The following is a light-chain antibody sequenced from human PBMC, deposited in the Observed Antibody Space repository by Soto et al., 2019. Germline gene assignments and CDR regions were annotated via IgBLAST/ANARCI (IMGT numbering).Light chain of an antibody. V-gene: IGKV3-20*01. CDR1: QSVSRNN. J-gene: IGKJ2*01. CDR3: QQYDRPPYS. Sequence: EIVVTQSPGTLSLSPGERGTLSCRASQSVSRNNLAWYQQRPGQPPRLFIYGASSRAPGIPDRFSGSGPGTDFTLTISRLEPEDSAVYFCQQYDRPPYSFGQGTKLEIK. CDR2: GAS.